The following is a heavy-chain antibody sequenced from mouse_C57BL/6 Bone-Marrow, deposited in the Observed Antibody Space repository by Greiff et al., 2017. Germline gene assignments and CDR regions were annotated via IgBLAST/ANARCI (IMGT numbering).Heavy chain of an antibody. D-gene: IGHD2-4*01. CDR3: EGYDDDDY. J-gene: IGHJ2*01. CDR1: GFTFSSYG. CDR2: ISSGGSYT. V-gene: IGHV5-6*01. Sequence: EVQLVESGGDLVKPGGSLKLSCTASGFTFSSYGMPWVRQTPDKSLEWVATISSGGSYTYYPDSVKGRFTVNRDNAKNTLYLRMSSLKSEDTAMYNCEGYDDDDYWGQGTTLTVSS.